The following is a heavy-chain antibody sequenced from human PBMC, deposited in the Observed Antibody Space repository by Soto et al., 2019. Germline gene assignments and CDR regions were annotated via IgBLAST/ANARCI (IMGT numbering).Heavy chain of an antibody. CDR2: IYYSGST. D-gene: IGHD6-19*01. J-gene: IGHJ5*02. CDR3: ARRGSSGWYVWFDP. V-gene: IGHV4-39*01. Sequence: QLQLQESGPGLVKPSETLSLTCTVSGGSISSSSYYWGWIRQPPGKGLEWIGSIYYSGSTYYNPSLKSRVTISVDTSKNQFSLKLSSVTAADTAVYYCARRGSSGWYVWFDPWGQGTLVTDSS. CDR1: GGSISSSSYY.